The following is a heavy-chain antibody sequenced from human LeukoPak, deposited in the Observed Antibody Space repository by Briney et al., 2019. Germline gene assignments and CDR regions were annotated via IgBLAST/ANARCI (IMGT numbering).Heavy chain of an antibody. J-gene: IGHJ4*02. V-gene: IGHV3-53*01. CDR3: ARAYCSTTSCYPHLFDY. Sequence: GGSLRLSCAASGFTISSSYMSWVRQAPGKGLEWVSLIYSGGNTDHADSVKGRFTISRDNSKSTRYLQMNSLRAEDTAVYYCARAYCSTTSCYPHLFDYWGQGTLVTVSS. CDR1: GFTISSSY. CDR2: IYSGGNT. D-gene: IGHD2-2*01.